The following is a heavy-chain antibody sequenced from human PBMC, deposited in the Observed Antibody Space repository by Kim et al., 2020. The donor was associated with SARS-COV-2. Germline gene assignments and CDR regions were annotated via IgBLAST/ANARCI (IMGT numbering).Heavy chain of an antibody. CDR3: AREGDILTGPDAFDI. V-gene: IGHV3-33*01. D-gene: IGHD3-9*01. CDR1: GFTFSSYG. Sequence: GGSLRLSCAESGFTFSSYGMHWVRQAPGKGLEWVAVIWYDGSNKYYADSVKGRFTISRDNSKNTLYLQMNSLRAEDTAVYYCAREGDILTGPDAFDIWGQGTMVTVSS. J-gene: IGHJ3*02. CDR2: IWYDGSNK.